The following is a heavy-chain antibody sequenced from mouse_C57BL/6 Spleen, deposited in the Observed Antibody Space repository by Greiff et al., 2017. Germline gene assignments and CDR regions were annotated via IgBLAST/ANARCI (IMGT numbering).Heavy chain of an antibody. CDR3: ARRDYYGSSLYWYFDV. CDR2: ISSGSSTI. D-gene: IGHD1-1*01. J-gene: IGHJ1*03. CDR1: GFTFSDYG. Sequence: EVMLVESGGGLVKPGGSLKLSCAASGFTFSDYGMHWVRQAPEKGLEWVAYISSGSSTIYYADTVKGRFTISRDNAKNTLFLQMTSLRSEDTAMYYCARRDYYGSSLYWYFDVWGTGTTVTVSS. V-gene: IGHV5-17*01.